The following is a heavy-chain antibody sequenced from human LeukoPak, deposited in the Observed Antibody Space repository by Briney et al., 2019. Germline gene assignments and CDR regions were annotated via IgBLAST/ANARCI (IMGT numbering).Heavy chain of an antibody. CDR2: IDPDDSYT. J-gene: IGHJ4*02. CDR1: GHNFATHY. CDR3: ARRPGGVLADTDFFES. Sequence: GESLKISCKDSGHNFATHYINWVRQMPGKGLEWMGGIDPDDSYTNYSPAFQGHVTMSADKSSRTTYLQWSSLEASDTAMYYCARRPGGVLADTDFFESWGQGTLVIVSS. V-gene: IGHV5-10-1*01. D-gene: IGHD3-16*01.